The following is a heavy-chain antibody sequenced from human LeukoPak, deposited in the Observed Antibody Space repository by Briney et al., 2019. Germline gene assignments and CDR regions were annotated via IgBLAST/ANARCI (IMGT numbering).Heavy chain of an antibody. J-gene: IGHJ5*02. Sequence: GGSLRLSCAASGFTFSSYAMSWVRQAPGKGLEWVSGISGSGGSTNYADSVKGRFTISRDNSKNTLYLQMNIVRAEDTAVYYCARTTGTRYFDPWGQGTLVTVSS. CDR2: ISGSGGST. D-gene: IGHD1-1*01. V-gene: IGHV3-23*01. CDR1: GFTFSSYA. CDR3: ARTTGTRYFDP.